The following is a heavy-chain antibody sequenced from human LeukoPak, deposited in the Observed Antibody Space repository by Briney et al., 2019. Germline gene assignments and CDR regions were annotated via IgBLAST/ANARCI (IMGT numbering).Heavy chain of an antibody. D-gene: IGHD3-22*01. V-gene: IGHV4-4*07. CDR3: ARDQYYYDSSGYLTFDY. CDR2: VHTSGST. Sequence: PSETLSLTCNVSGVSISSYYWSWIRQPAGKGLEWIGRVHTSGSTNYNPSLKSRVTMSVDTSKKQFSLKLSSVTAADTAVYYCARDQYYYDSSGYLTFDYWGQGTLVTVSS. J-gene: IGHJ4*02. CDR1: GVSISSYY.